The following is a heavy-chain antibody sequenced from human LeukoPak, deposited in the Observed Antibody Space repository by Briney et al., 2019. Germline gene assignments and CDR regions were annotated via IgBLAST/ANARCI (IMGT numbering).Heavy chain of an antibody. D-gene: IGHD3-9*01. CDR1: GFAFDDYA. Sequence: GGSLRLSCAASGFAFDDYAMHWVRQAPGKGLEWVSGISWNSGSIGYADSVKGRFTISRDNAKNSLYLQMNSLRAEDTALYYCAKDINDDILTGPNDYWGQGTLVTVSS. V-gene: IGHV3-9*01. J-gene: IGHJ4*02. CDR2: ISWNSGSI. CDR3: AKDINDDILTGPNDY.